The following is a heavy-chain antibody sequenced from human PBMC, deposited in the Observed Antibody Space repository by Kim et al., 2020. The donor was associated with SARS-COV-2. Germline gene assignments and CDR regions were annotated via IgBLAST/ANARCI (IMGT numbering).Heavy chain of an antibody. V-gene: IGHV1-46*01. Sequence: ASVKVSCKASGYTFTSYYMHWVRQAPGQGLEWMGIINPSGGSTSYAQKFQGRVTMTRDTSTSTVYMELSSLRSEDTAVYYCARAFVKLAARRGFDPWGQGTLVTVSS. CDR2: INPSGGST. J-gene: IGHJ5*02. D-gene: IGHD6-6*01. CDR1: GYTFTSYY. CDR3: ARAFVKLAARRGFDP.